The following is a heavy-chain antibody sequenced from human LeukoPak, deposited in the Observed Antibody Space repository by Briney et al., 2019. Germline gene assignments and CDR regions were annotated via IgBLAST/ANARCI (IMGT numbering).Heavy chain of an antibody. D-gene: IGHD6-13*01. CDR2: INNSGST. CDR1: GGSFSGYY. V-gene: IGHV4-34*01. Sequence: PSETLSLTCVVSGGSFSGYYWSWIRQPPGKGLEWIGEINNSGSTNYNPSLKSRVTISVDTSKNQFSLKVSSVTAADTAVYYCARGPYSSSWYSLRWFDPWGQGTLVTVSS. J-gene: IGHJ5*02. CDR3: ARGPYSSSWYSLRWFDP.